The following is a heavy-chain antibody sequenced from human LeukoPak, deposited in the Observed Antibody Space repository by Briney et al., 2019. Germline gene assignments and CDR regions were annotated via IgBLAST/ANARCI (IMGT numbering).Heavy chain of an antibody. V-gene: IGHV3-64*01. D-gene: IGHD2-21*01. CDR3: ARGGGDYYYYMDV. Sequence: PGGSLRLSCAASGFTFSSYAMHWVRQAPGKGLEYVSAISSNGGSTYYANSVKGRITISRDNSKNTLYLQMGSLRAEDMAVYYCARGGGDYYYYMDVWGKGTTVTVSS. CDR1: GFTFSSYA. J-gene: IGHJ6*03. CDR2: ISSNGGST.